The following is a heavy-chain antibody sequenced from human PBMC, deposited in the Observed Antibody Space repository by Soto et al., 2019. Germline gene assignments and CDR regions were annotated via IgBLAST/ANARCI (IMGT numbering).Heavy chain of an antibody. CDR1: GGTFSSYT. V-gene: IGHV1-69*01. D-gene: IGHD3-9*01. CDR2: IIPMFGTT. CDR3: ARGDDILTGSNWFDP. J-gene: IGHJ5*02. Sequence: QVQLVQSGAEVKKPGSSVKVSCKASGGTFSSYTISWVRQAPGQGLEWMGGIIPMFGTTNYAQKFQGRVTITADESTSTAGMELFSLRSEDTAVYYCARGDDILTGSNWFDPWGQGTLLTVSS.